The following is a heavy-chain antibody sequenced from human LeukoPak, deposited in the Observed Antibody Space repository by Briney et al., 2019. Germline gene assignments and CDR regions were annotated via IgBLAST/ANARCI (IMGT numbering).Heavy chain of an antibody. CDR1: GYTFTNYY. CDR3: ARGTVGYFDY. Sequence: WASVKVSCKASGYTFTNYYMHWVRQAPGQGLEWMGWINPNSGDTNYAQRFQGRVTMTRDTSITTTYMELNRLRSDDTAVYYCARGTVGYFDYWGQGTLVTVSS. CDR2: INPNSGDT. J-gene: IGHJ4*02. D-gene: IGHD4-11*01. V-gene: IGHV1-2*02.